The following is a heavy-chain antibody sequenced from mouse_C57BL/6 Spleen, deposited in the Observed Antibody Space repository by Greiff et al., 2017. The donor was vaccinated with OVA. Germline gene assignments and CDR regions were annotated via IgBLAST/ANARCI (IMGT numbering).Heavy chain of an antibody. D-gene: IGHD1-1*01. CDR1: GFTFSDYY. Sequence: EVQGVESGGGLVQPGGSLKLSCAASGFTFSDYYMYWVRQTPEKRLEWVAYISNGGGSTYYPDTVKGRFTISRDNAKNTLYLQQSRLKSEDTAMYYCARLFITTVVGYFDVWGTGTTVTVSS. CDR2: ISNGGGST. V-gene: IGHV5-12*01. CDR3: ARLFITTVVGYFDV. J-gene: IGHJ1*03.